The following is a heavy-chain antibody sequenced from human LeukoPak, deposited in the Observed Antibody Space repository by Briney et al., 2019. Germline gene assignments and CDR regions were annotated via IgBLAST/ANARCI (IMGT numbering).Heavy chain of an antibody. Sequence: KASETLSLTCTVSGGSISSSSYYWGWIRQPPGKGLEWIGSIYYSGSTYYNPSLKSRVTISVDTSKNQFSLKLSSVTAADTAVYYCARGGTVTNFGNWGQGTLVTVSS. J-gene: IGHJ4*02. CDR2: IYYSGST. V-gene: IGHV4-39*07. D-gene: IGHD4-17*01. CDR3: ARGGTVTNFGN. CDR1: GGSISSSSYY.